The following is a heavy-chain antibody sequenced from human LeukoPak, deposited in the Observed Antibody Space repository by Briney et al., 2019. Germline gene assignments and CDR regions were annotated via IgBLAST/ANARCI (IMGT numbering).Heavy chain of an antibody. J-gene: IGHJ4*02. CDR1: GYSISSGYY. CDR3: ARDPHSGWFGELLYLPYYFDY. V-gene: IGHV4-38-2*02. CDR2: IYHSGST. D-gene: IGHD3-10*01. Sequence: SETLSLTCTVSGYSISSGYYWGWIRPPPGKGLEWIGSIYHSGSTYYNPSLKSRVTISVDTSKNQFSLKLSSVTAADTAVYYCARDPHSGWFGELLYLPYYFDYWGQGTLVTVSS.